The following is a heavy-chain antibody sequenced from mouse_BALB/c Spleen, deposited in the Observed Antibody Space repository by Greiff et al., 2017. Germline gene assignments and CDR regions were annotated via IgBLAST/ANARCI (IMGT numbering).Heavy chain of an antibody. CDR3: ARGSYDGYYAMDY. CDR1: GYTFTSYT. Sequence: QVQLQQSGAELVRPGASVKMSCKASGYTFTSYTMHWVKQRPGQGLEWIGYINPSSGNTNYNQKFKDKATLTADKSSTTAYMQLSSLTSADSAVYNCARGSYDGYYAMDYWGQGTPVTVSS. D-gene: IGHD2-3*01. V-gene: IGHV1-4*01. CDR2: INPSSGNT. J-gene: IGHJ4*01.